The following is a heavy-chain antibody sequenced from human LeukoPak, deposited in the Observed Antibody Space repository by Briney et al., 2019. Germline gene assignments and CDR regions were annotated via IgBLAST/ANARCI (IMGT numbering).Heavy chain of an antibody. Sequence: AGSLRLSCAASGFTFSDYYMSWLRQAPDKGLEWVSYISSRGKTAHYADSVKGRLTPSRDNAEMSLYLQMDSLRGEDTAIYFCARGRDGYKYWGPGTRVTVSS. CDR3: ARGRDGYKY. CDR2: ISSRGKTA. V-gene: IGHV3-11*01. J-gene: IGHJ4*02. CDR1: GFTFSDYY. D-gene: IGHD5-24*01.